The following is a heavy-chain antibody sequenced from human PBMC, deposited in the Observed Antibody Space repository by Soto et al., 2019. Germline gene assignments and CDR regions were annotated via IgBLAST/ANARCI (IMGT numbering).Heavy chain of an antibody. CDR3: AREAGIIRQYYFDY. CDR2: INPSGGST. D-gene: IGHD6-19*01. Sequence: QVQLVQSGAEVKKPGASVKVSCKASGYTFTSYYMHWVRQAPGQGLEWMGIINPSGGSTSYAQKFQGRVTXXRXTXXSTVYMELSSLRSEDTAVYYCAREAGIIRQYYFDYWGQGTLVTVSS. V-gene: IGHV1-46*01. J-gene: IGHJ4*02. CDR1: GYTFTSYY.